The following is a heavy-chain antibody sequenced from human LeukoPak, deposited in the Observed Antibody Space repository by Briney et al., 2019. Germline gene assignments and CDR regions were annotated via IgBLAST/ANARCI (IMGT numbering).Heavy chain of an antibody. CDR2: IYYSGST. Sequence: SETLSLTCTVSGGSISSYYWSWIRQPPGKGLEWIGNIYYSGSTNYNPSLKSRVTISVDTSKNQFSLKLSSVTAADTAVYFCARGPYSYDSSGAFDIWGQGTMVTVSS. D-gene: IGHD3-22*01. CDR3: ARGPYSYDSSGAFDI. J-gene: IGHJ3*02. CDR1: GGSISSYY. V-gene: IGHV4-59*08.